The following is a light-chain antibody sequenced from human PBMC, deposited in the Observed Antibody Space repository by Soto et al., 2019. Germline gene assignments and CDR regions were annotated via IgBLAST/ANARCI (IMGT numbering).Light chain of an antibody. V-gene: IGKV3-15*01. CDR2: GAS. CDR1: QSVSNN. Sequence: EILMTQSPATLSVSPGDRATLSCRASQSVSNNLAWYQQRPGQAPRLLIYGASTRATGIPARFSGSGSGTEFTLTISSLQSEDFAVYYCQQYNDWSPWTFGQGTKVEIK. J-gene: IGKJ1*01. CDR3: QQYNDWSPWT.